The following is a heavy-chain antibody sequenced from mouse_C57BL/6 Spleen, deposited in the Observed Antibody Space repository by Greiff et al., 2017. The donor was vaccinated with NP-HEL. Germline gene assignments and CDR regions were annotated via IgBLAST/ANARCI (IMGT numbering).Heavy chain of an antibody. CDR3: ARYDTVVGAMDY. Sequence: QVQLQQSGAELVKPGASVKISCKASGYAFSSYWMNWVKQRPGKGLEWIGQIYPGDGDTNYNGKFKGKATLTADKSSSTAYMQLSSLTSEDSAVYFCARYDTVVGAMDYWGQGTSVTVSS. D-gene: IGHD1-1*01. CDR2: IYPGDGDT. V-gene: IGHV1-80*01. J-gene: IGHJ4*01. CDR1: GYAFSSYW.